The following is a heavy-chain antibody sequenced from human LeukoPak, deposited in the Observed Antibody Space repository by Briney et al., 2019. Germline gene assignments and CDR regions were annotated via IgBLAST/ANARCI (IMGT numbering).Heavy chain of an antibody. CDR1: GFTFSSYG. V-gene: IGHV3-30*02. J-gene: IGHJ6*03. CDR2: IRYDGSNK. CDR3: AKVMAGPAYSSSWYGAYYYYMDV. D-gene: IGHD6-13*01. Sequence: PGGSLRLSCAASGFTFSSYGMHWVRQAPGKGLEWVAFIRYDGSNKYYADSVKGRFTISRDNSKNTLYLQMNSLRAEDTAVYYCAKVMAGPAYSSSWYGAYYYYMDVWGKGTTVTVSS.